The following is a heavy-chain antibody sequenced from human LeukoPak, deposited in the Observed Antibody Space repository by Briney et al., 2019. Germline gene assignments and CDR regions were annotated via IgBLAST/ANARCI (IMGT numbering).Heavy chain of an antibody. CDR2: ISGSGGST. Sequence: GGSLRLSCAASGFTLSSYAMSWVRQAPGNGLEWVSAISGSGGSTYYADSVKGRFTISRDNSKNTLYLQMNSLRAEDTAVYYCAKWYYDILTGYLPLFDYWGQGTLVTVSS. J-gene: IGHJ4*02. CDR3: AKWYYDILTGYLPLFDY. CDR1: GFTLSSYA. V-gene: IGHV3-23*01. D-gene: IGHD3-9*01.